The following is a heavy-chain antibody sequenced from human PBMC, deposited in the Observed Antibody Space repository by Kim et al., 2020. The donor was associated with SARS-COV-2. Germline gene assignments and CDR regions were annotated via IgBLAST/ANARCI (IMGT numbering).Heavy chain of an antibody. CDR3: AKDLGIVVVPAPDY. Sequence: GGSLRLSCAASGFTFSSYGMHWVRQAPGKGLEWVAVISYDGSNKYYADSVKGRFTISRDNSKNTLYLQMNSLRAEDTAVYYCAKDLGIVVVPAPDYWGQGTLVTVSS. J-gene: IGHJ4*02. V-gene: IGHV3-30*18. CDR2: ISYDGSNK. D-gene: IGHD2-2*03. CDR1: GFTFSSYG.